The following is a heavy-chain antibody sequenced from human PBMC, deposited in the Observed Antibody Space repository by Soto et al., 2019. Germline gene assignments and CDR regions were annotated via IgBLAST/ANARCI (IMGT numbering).Heavy chain of an antibody. V-gene: IGHV2-26*01. CDR2: IDSSGEK. J-gene: IGHJ5*02. CDR1: GLSITDSEMG. Sequence: QVTLKESGPVLVNPTETLTLRCTVSGLSITDSEMGVSWIRQPPGQPLEWLAHIDSSGEKSYRTFLKSRHAISKDTYKSQIVLTMTNMDPADTATYYCARRHLAVAVSPWFDPWGQGIPVTVSS. D-gene: IGHD6-19*01. CDR3: ARRHLAVAVSPWFDP.